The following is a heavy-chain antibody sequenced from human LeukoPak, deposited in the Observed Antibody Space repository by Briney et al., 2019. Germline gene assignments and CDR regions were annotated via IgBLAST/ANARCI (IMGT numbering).Heavy chain of an antibody. CDR1: GGSIRSFY. CDR3: ERGSRYHYDSSGYYYEEYFQH. Sequence: SETLSLTCTVSGGSIRSFYWSWIRQPPGKGLEWIGYIYYSGSTNYNPSLKSRVAISVDTSKNQFSLKLSSVTAADTAVYYCERGSRYHYDSSGYYYEEYFQHWARAPRSPSPQ. D-gene: IGHD3-22*01. V-gene: IGHV4-59*01. J-gene: IGHJ1*01. CDR2: IYYSGST.